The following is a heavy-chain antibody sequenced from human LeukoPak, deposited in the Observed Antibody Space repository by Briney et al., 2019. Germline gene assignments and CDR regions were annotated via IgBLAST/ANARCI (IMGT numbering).Heavy chain of an antibody. J-gene: IGHJ6*02. CDR1: GYTFTSYG. Sequence: ASVKVSCKASGYTFTSYGISWVRQAPGQGLEWMGWISAYNGNTNYAQKLQGRVTMTTDTSTSTAYMELRSLRSDDTAVYYCARGITIFGVVQGNGMDVWGQGTTVTVPS. CDR3: ARGITIFGVVQGNGMDV. D-gene: IGHD3-3*01. V-gene: IGHV1-18*01. CDR2: ISAYNGNT.